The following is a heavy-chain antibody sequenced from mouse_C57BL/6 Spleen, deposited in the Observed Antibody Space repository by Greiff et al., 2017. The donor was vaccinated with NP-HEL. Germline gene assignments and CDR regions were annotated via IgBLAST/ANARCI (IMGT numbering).Heavy chain of an antibody. CDR1: GYTFTSYT. J-gene: IGHJ4*01. CDR2: INPSSGYT. Sequence: VQLQQSGAELARPGASVKMSCKASGYTFTSYTMHWVKQRPGQGLEWIGYINPSSGYTKYNQKFKDKATLTADKSSSTAYMQLSSLTSEDSAVYYCARGKENGAMDYWGQGTSVTVSS. CDR3: ARGKENGAMDY. V-gene: IGHV1-4*01.